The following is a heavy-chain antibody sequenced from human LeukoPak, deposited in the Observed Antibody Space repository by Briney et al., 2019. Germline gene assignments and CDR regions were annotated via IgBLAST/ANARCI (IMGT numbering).Heavy chain of an antibody. J-gene: IGHJ4*02. V-gene: IGHV4-59*01. CDR3: ARAGPRYFDWLGY. Sequence: PSETLSLTCTVSGGSISSYYWSWIRQPPGKGRGWIGYIYYSGSTNYNPSLKSRVTISVDTSKNQFSLKLSSVTAADTAVYYCARAGPRYFDWLGYWGQGTLVTVSS. CDR1: GGSISSYY. CDR2: IYYSGST. D-gene: IGHD3-9*01.